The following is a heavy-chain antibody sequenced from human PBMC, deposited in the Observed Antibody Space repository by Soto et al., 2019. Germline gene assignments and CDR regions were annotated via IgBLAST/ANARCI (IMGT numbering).Heavy chain of an antibody. CDR3: AKVRDVVVPAAMKSYMDV. CDR1: GFTFSSYG. D-gene: IGHD2-2*01. Sequence: GGSLRLSCAASGFTFSSYGMHWVRQAPGKGLEWVAVISYDGSNKYYADSVKGRFTISRDNSKNTLYLQMNSLRAEDTAVYYCAKVRDVVVPAAMKSYMDVWGKGTTVTVSS. CDR2: ISYDGSNK. J-gene: IGHJ6*03. V-gene: IGHV3-30*18.